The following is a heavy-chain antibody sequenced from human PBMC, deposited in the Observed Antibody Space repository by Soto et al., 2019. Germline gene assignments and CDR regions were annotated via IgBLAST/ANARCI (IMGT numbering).Heavy chain of an antibody. V-gene: IGHV4-59*11. Sequence: QVHLQESGPGLVKPSETLSLTCTVSGGSINNHYWSWIRQPPGKGLEWIGYIYYTGSTNYNPSLKSRVTMSVDTSKNQCSRNLTSLTAADTAIYYCARANWYSEYWGQGTLVTVSS. D-gene: IGHD7-27*01. CDR2: IYYTGST. J-gene: IGHJ4*02. CDR1: GGSINNHY. CDR3: ARANWYSEY.